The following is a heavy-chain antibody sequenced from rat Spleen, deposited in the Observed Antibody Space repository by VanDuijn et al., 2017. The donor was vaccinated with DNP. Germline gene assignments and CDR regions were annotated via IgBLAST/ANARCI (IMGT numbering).Heavy chain of an antibody. J-gene: IGHJ2*01. CDR3: ARWNSGHFDY. D-gene: IGHD4-3*01. Sequence: EVQLVESGGGLVQPGNSLKLSCADSGFSISDYYMAWVRQAPTMGLEWVAYIRYDGGYTKYGDSVKGRFTISRDNAKNTLYLQMNSLRSEDMTTYYCARWNSGHFDYWGQGVMVPVSS. CDR2: IRYDGGYT. V-gene: IGHV5-22*01. CDR1: GFSISDYY.